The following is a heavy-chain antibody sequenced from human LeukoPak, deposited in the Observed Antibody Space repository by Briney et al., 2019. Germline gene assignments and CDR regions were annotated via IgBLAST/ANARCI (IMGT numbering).Heavy chain of an antibody. CDR2: KKRDGSEQ. J-gene: IGHJ5*02. Sequence: GGSLRLSCAASGFIFSNFWMRWVRQAPGKGLEWVANKKRDGSEQYYVASVKGRFIISRDNAKNSVSLQMSSLRAEDTAVYYCGGGPGSWGQGTLVTVSS. CDR1: GFIFSNFW. V-gene: IGHV3-7*01. D-gene: IGHD2-15*01. CDR3: GGGPGS.